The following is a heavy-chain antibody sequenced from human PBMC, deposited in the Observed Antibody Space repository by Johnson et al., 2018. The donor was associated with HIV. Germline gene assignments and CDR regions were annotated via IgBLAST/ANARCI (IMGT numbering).Heavy chain of an antibody. D-gene: IGHD2-2*01. Sequence: QMLLVESGGGVVQTGRSLRLSCAVSGFTLSNYAMHWVRQAPGKGLEWVAFISNDGSIKFSADSVKGRFTISRDGSKNTLFLQMNSLRAEDTAVYYCARRCSSSSCSHGAFDIWGQGTVVTVSS. CDR1: GFTLSNYA. J-gene: IGHJ3*02. CDR2: ISNDGSIK. V-gene: IGHV3-30*14. CDR3: ARRCSSSSCSHGAFDI.